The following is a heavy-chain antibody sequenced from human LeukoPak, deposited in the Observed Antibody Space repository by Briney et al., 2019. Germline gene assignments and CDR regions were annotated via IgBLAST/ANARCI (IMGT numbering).Heavy chain of an antibody. CDR2: ISWNSDSI. CDR1: GFIFDDYA. Sequence: GGSLRLSCAASGFIFDDYAMHWVRQAPGKGLEWVSGISWNSDSIGYADSVKGRFTISRDNAKHSLYLQMNSLSAEDTALYYCAKYDSWGQGTLVTVSS. V-gene: IGHV3-9*01. CDR3: AKYDS. J-gene: IGHJ5*02.